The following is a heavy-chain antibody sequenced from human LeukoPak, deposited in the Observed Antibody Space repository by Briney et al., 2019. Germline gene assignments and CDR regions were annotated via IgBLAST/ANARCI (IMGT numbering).Heavy chain of an antibody. V-gene: IGHV3-30*03. J-gene: IGHJ5*02. CDR1: GFTFSNYW. D-gene: IGHD3-10*01. Sequence: PGGSLRLSCAASGFTFSNYWMSWVRQAPGKGLEWVAVISYDGSNKYYADSVKGRFTISRDNSKNTLYLQMNSLRAEDTAVYYCARAVYGSGSYYRYWFDPWGQGTLVTVSS. CDR3: ARAVYGSGSYYRYWFDP. CDR2: ISYDGSNK.